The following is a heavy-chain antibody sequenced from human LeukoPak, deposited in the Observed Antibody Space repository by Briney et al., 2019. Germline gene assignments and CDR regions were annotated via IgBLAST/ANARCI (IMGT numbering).Heavy chain of an antibody. D-gene: IGHD2-15*01. CDR2: ISYDGSNK. CDR3: ARVPIVVVAYFAY. J-gene: IGHJ4*02. CDR1: GFTFSSYA. V-gene: IGHV3-30*04. Sequence: PGGSLRLSCAASGFTFSSYAMHWVRQAPGKGLEWVAVISYDGSNKYYADSVKGRFTISRDNSKNTLYLQMNSLRAEDTAVYYCARVPIVVVAYFAYWGQGTLVTASS.